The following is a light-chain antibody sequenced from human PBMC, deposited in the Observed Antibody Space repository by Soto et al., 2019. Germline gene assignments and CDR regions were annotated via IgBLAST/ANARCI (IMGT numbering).Light chain of an antibody. CDR2: GSS. V-gene: IGKV3-20*01. J-gene: IGKJ1*01. CDR1: QSVNSNY. Sequence: EIVLTHSQATLSFSPPGRANLXGKTSQSVNSNYLVWYQQNPGQAPRLLIYGSSIRATGIPDRFSGSGSGTDFTLTISRLEPEDFAVYYCQQYAGSLSWTFGQGTKVDI. CDR3: QQYAGSLSWT.